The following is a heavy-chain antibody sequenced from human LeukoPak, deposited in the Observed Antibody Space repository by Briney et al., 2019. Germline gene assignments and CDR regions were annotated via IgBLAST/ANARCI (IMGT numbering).Heavy chain of an antibody. J-gene: IGHJ4*02. D-gene: IGHD3-3*01. CDR2: IKHDGSEK. CDR1: GFILTNYF. Sequence: GGSLRLSCAASGFILTNYFMSWVRKAPGKGLEWVASIKHDGSEKYYVDSVRGRFTISRDNTMNSLYLQMSSLRAEDTAVYYCATDRGWRTSGYYLYYFEYWGQGTLVTFSS. CDR3: ATDRGWRTSGYYLYYFEY. V-gene: IGHV3-7*01.